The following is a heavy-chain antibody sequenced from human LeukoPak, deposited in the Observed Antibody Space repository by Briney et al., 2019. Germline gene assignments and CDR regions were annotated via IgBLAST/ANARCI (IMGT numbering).Heavy chain of an antibody. J-gene: IGHJ3*02. CDR2: IYSGGTT. D-gene: IGHD5-12*01. CDR1: GFTVSSHY. Sequence: GGSLRLPCAASGFTVSSHYMNWVRQAPGKGLEWVSVIYSGGTTYYADSVKARFTISRDNSKNTLYLQMNSLRAEDTAVYYCARDQDSGYGDAFDIWGQGTMVTVSS. V-gene: IGHV3-66*01. CDR3: ARDQDSGYGDAFDI.